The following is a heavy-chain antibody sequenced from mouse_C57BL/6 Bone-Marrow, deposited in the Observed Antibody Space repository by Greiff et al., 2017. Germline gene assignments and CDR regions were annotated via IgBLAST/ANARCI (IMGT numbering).Heavy chain of an antibody. Sequence: QVQLKESGAELVRPGASVTLSCKASGYTFTDYEMHWVKQTPVHGLDWIGAIDPETGGTAYNQKFKGKAILTADKSSSTAYMELRSLTSEDSAVYDCTGRPFYGSSPAWFAYWGQGTLVTVSA. CDR2: IDPETGGT. CDR1: GYTFTDYE. J-gene: IGHJ3*01. CDR3: TGRPFYGSSPAWFAY. V-gene: IGHV1-15*01. D-gene: IGHD1-1*01.